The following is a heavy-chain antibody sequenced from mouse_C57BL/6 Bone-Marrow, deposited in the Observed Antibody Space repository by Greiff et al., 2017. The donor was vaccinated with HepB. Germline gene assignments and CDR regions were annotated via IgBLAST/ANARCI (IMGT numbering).Heavy chain of an antibody. CDR3: ARHYGNPYYAMDY. CDR2: IHPNSGST. CDR1: GYTFTSYW. Sequence: QVHVKQPGAELVKPGASVKLSCKASGYTFTSYWMHWVKQRPGQGLEWIGMIHPNSGSTNYNEKFKSKATLTVDKSSSTAYMQLSSLTSEDSAVYYCARHYGNPYYAMDYWGQGTSVTVSS. D-gene: IGHD2-1*01. V-gene: IGHV1-64*01. J-gene: IGHJ4*01.